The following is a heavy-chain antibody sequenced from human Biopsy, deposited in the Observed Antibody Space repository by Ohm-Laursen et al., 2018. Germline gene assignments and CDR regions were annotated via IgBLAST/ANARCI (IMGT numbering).Heavy chain of an antibody. D-gene: IGHD2/OR15-2a*01. CDR2: ISYDGSKT. V-gene: IGHV3-30*18. J-gene: IGHJ6*02. CDR1: GFIFKSYG. CDR3: AKDKGTFNFYYYGMDV. Sequence: SLRLSCAASGFIFKSYGMHWVRQAPGKGLEWVAAISYDGSKTDYGDSVKGRLNISRDNSKNTLDLQMSSLRVEDTAVYFCAKDKGTFNFYYYGMDVWGQGTTVTVSS.